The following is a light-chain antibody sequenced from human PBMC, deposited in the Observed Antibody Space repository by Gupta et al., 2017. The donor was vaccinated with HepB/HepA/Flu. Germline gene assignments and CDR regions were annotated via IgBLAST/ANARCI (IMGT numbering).Light chain of an antibody. CDR3: KQSYSTPLT. CDR1: QSISSY. J-gene: IGKJ4*01. V-gene: IGKV1-39*01. CDR2: AAS. Sequence: DIQLTQSPSSLSASVGDRVTITCRASQSISSYLNWYQQKPGKAPKLLIYAASSLQSGVPSRFSGSGSGTDFTLTISSLQPEDFATYYCKQSYSTPLTFGGGTKVGIK.